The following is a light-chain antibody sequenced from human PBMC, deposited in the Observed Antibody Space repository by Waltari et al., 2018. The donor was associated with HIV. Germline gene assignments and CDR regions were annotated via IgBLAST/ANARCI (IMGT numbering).Light chain of an antibody. CDR1: TPAIGGFNS. CDR2: EVT. J-gene: IGLJ2*01. Sequence: QSALTQPPSASGSPGQSVTISSTGTTPAIGGFNSVSFYQQHPGKAPKRVISEVTKRPSGVPDRFSGSKSGTTASLTVSGLQADDEADYYCSSYANKNGFYVVFGGGTRLTVL. V-gene: IGLV2-8*01. CDR3: SSYANKNGFYVV.